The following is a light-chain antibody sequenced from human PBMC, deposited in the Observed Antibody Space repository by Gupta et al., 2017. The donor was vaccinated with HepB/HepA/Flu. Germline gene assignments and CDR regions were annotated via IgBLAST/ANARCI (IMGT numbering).Light chain of an antibody. CDR1: QSLLHSNGYNY. CDR3: MQALQTPFT. CDR2: LGS. V-gene: IGKV2-28*01. J-gene: IGKJ3*01. Sequence: DIVMTKSPLSLPVTPGEPASISCRSSQSLLHSNGYNYLDWYLQKPGQSPQLLIYLGSNRASGVPDRCSGSGSGTDFTLKISRVEAEDVGVYYCMQALQTPFTFGPGTKVDIK.